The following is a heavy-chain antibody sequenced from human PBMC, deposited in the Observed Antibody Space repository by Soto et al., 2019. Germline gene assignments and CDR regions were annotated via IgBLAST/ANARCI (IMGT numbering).Heavy chain of an antibody. CDR3: ARGYYDFWSGPQQVDY. D-gene: IGHD3-3*01. CDR2: IYYSGST. CDR1: GGSISSGGYY. Sequence: QVQLQESGPGLVKPSQTLSLTCTVSGGSISSGGYYWSWIRQHPGKGLEWIGYIYYSGSTYYNPFLKSRVTISVDTSKNQFSLKLSSVTAADTAVYYCARGYYDFWSGPQQVDYWGQGTLVTVSS. J-gene: IGHJ4*02. V-gene: IGHV4-31*03.